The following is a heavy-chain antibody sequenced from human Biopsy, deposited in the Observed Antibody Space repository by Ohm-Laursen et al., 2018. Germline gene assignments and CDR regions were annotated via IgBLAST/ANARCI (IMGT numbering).Heavy chain of an antibody. CDR1: GFTFSSYG. CDR3: AKDRFPYTSGYSSVFEY. V-gene: IGHV3-30*18. CDR2: ISNDGDIK. J-gene: IGHJ4*02. Sequence: SLRLSCAAPGFTFSSYGMHWVRQAPGKGLEWVSLISNDGDIKYSADSMEGRFTISRDNSRNTLFLQMNSLKAEDTAVYYCAKDRFPYTSGYSSVFEYWGQGTLVSVSS. D-gene: IGHD3-22*01.